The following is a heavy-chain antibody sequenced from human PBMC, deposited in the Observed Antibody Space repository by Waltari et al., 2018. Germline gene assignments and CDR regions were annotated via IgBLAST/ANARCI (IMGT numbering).Heavy chain of an antibody. J-gene: IGHJ4*02. CDR1: GGSFSGNY. Sequence: QVQLQQWGAGLLKPSETLSLTCAVYGGSFSGNYWNWIRQPPGKGLEWMGEINHSGAATYRPSLKSRVTISIDTAKNQFSLKLNSVTAADTAVYYCARGPDRAKAGIDWGQGTLVTVSS. CDR2: INHSGAA. D-gene: IGHD5-18*01. CDR3: ARGPDRAKAGID. V-gene: IGHV4-34*01.